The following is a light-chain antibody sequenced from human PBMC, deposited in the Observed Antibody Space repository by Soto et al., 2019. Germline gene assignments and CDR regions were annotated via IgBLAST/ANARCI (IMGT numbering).Light chain of an antibody. CDR3: QQYKNWPPVT. V-gene: IGKV3-15*01. CDR2: GAS. CDR1: QNVGSS. J-gene: IGKJ5*01. Sequence: EVVMTQSPDTLSVSPGEKVVLSCRASQNVGSSLAWYQQKPGQGPRLLISGASTRATGVPSRFSGSGSGTDFTLTISSLQSEDFAVYSCQQYKNWPPVTFSQGTRLEIK.